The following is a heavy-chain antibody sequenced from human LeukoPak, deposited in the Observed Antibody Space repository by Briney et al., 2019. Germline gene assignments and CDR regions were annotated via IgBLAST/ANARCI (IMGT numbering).Heavy chain of an antibody. CDR3: ARDHLVGATMGYYYYGLDV. Sequence: PSETLSLTCTVSGDSISNYYWSWIRQPPGKRLEWIGNIYYSGSTNYNPSLKRRVTISVDTSMNQFSLKLSSVTAADTAVHYCARDHLVGATMGYYYYGLDVWGQGATVTVSS. J-gene: IGHJ6*02. D-gene: IGHD1-26*01. CDR2: IYYSGST. V-gene: IGHV4-59*01. CDR1: GDSISNYY.